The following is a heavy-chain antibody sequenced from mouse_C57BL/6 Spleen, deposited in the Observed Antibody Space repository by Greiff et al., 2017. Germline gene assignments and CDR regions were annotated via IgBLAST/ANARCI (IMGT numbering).Heavy chain of an antibody. Sequence: QVPLTASGPGLVAPSQSLSITCTVSGFSLTSYGVDWVRQSPGKGLEWLGVIWGVGSTNYNSALKSRLSISKDNSKSQVFLKMNSLQTDDTAMYYCARGGYDAWGAMDYWGQGTSVTVSS. J-gene: IGHJ4*01. CDR3: ARGGYDAWGAMDY. CDR2: IWGVGST. CDR1: GFSLTSYG. D-gene: IGHD2-2*01. V-gene: IGHV2-6*01.